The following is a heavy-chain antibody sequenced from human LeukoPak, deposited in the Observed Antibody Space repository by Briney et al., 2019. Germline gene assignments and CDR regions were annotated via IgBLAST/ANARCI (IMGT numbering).Heavy chain of an antibody. J-gene: IGHJ4*02. CDR2: ISGSGGSI. Sequence: HPGGSLRLSCAASGFTFSSYAMSWVRQAPGKGLEWVSAISGSGGSIYYADSVKGRFTTSRDNSKNTLYLQMNSLRAEDTAVHYCAKDGAYYYDSSGYYGYWGQGTLVTVSS. CDR1: GFTFSSYA. D-gene: IGHD3-22*01. CDR3: AKDGAYYYDSSGYYGY. V-gene: IGHV3-23*01.